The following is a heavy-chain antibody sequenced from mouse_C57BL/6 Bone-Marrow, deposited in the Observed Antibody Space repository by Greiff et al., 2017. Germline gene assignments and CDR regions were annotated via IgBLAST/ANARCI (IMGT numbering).Heavy chain of an antibody. J-gene: IGHJ2*01. V-gene: IGHV1-82*01. CDR1: GYAFSSSW. CDR2: IYPGDGDT. D-gene: IGHD1-1*01. Sequence: QVQLQQSGPELVKPGASVTISCKASGYAFSSSWMNWVKQRPGKGLEWIGRIYPGDGDTNYNGKFKGKATLTADKSSSTAYMQLSSLPSEDSAVYFCARTTLVATDYGGQGTTLTVSA. CDR3: ARTTLVATDY.